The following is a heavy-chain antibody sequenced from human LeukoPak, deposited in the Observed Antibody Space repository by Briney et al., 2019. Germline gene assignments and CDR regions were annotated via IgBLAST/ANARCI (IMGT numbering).Heavy chain of an antibody. J-gene: IGHJ6*03. CDR2: VSGDGGSK. Sequence: GGSLRLSCAASGFTLSSYSMHWVRQAPGKGLEWVAVVSGDGGSKYYADSVKGRFTISRDNSKNTLYLQMNSLRAEDTAVYYCAKARWEGSDPYYYYYMDVWGKGTTVTVSS. V-gene: IGHV3-30-3*01. D-gene: IGHD2-21*02. CDR3: AKARWEGSDPYYYYYMDV. CDR1: GFTLSSYS.